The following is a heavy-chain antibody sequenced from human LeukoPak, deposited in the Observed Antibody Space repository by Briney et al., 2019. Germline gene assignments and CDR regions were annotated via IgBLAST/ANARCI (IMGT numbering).Heavy chain of an antibody. CDR2: IIPIFDTA. Sequence: SVKVSCKASGGTFSSYAISWVRQAPGQGLEWMGGIIPIFDTANYAQKFQGRVTITADESTSTAYMELSSLRSEDTAVYYCARMSGYCSGGSCYGNNWFDPWGQGTLVTVSS. V-gene: IGHV1-69*13. CDR1: GGTFSSYA. J-gene: IGHJ5*02. D-gene: IGHD2-15*01. CDR3: ARMSGYCSGGSCYGNNWFDP.